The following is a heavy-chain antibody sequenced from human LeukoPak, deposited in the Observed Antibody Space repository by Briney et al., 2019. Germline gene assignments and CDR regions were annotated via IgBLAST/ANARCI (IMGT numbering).Heavy chain of an antibody. CDR2: ISSSSTI. CDR1: GFAFSSYS. Sequence: PGGSLRLSCAASGFAFSSYSMNWVRQAPGKGLEWVSYISSSSTIYYADSVKGRFTISRDTAKNSLYLQMNSLRDEDTAVYYCARDTFSVAEQDDAFDIWGQGTMVTVSS. V-gene: IGHV3-48*02. CDR3: ARDTFSVAEQDDAFDI. J-gene: IGHJ3*02. D-gene: IGHD6-19*01.